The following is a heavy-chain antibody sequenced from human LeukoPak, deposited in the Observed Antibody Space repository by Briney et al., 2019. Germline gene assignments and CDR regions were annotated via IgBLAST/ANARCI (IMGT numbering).Heavy chain of an antibody. V-gene: IGHV1-2*02. CDR3: ARNRVGATHWDAFDI. CDR2: INPNSGGT. CDR1: GYPFTGYY. Sequence: GASVKVSCKASGYPFTGYYMHWVRQAPGQGLEWMGWINPNSGGTNYAQKFQGRVTMTRDTSISTAYMELSRLRSDDTAVYYCARNRVGATHWDAFDIWGQGTMVTVSS. J-gene: IGHJ3*02. D-gene: IGHD1-26*01.